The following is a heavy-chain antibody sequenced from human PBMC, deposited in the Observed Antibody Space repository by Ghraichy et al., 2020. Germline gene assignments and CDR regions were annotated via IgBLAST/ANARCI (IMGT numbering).Heavy chain of an antibody. CDR3: TIYYYDSSGFP. CDR1: GFTFINAW. J-gene: IGHJ5*02. Sequence: GESLNISCAASGFTFINAWMSWVRQAPGKGLEWVGRIKSKTDGGTTDYAAPVKGRFTISRDDSKNTLYLQMNSLKTEDTAVYYCTIYYYDSSGFPWGQGTLVTVSS. V-gene: IGHV3-15*01. D-gene: IGHD3-22*01. CDR2: IKSKTDGGTT.